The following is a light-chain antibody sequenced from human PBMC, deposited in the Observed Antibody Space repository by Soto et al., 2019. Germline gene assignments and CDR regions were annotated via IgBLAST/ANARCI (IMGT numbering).Light chain of an antibody. CDR3: QQSYTTPWT. J-gene: IGKJ1*01. V-gene: IGKV1-39*01. Sequence: DIRMTQSPSSLSVSVGDGVTITCRASETINNYLNGYQQKPGRAPKLLIHAASTLQSGVPSRFSGSGSGTDFTLTISSLQPEDFATYSCQQSYTTPWTFGLGTRVEI. CDR2: AAS. CDR1: ETINNY.